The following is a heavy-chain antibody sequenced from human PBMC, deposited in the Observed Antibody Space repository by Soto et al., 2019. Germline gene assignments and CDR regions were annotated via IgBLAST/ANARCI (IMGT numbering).Heavy chain of an antibody. J-gene: IGHJ4*02. CDR3: ARHYGSGSYPLDY. Sequence: SETLSLTCTVSGGSISGYYWGWIRQPPGRGLEYIGYIYSSGSSNYNPSLKSRVTMSVDTSKNQFSLKLNSVTDADTAVYYCARHYGSGSYPLDYWGRGTLVTVS. D-gene: IGHD3-10*01. CDR2: IYSSGSS. V-gene: IGHV4-59*08. CDR1: GGSISGYY.